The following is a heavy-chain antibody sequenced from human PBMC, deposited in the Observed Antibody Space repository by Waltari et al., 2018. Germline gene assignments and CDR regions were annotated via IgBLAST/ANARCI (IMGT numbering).Heavy chain of an antibody. J-gene: IGHJ6*02. D-gene: IGHD3-10*01. CDR1: GFSFSTYW. V-gene: IGHV3-74*01. Sequence: EVQLVESGGGLVQPGGSLRLSCAASGFSFSTYWMNWAREVPGEGLVSVGRINPYGNTVLYADSVKGRFTTSRDNAKNTLYLQMNSLRDDDTAVYYCARSGFMDVWGQGTTVTVSS. CDR3: ARSGFMDV. CDR2: INPYGNTV.